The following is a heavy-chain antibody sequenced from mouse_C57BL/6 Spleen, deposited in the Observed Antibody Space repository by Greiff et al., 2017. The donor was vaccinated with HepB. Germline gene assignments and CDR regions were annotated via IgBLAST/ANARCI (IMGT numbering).Heavy chain of an antibody. Sequence: DVKLQESGGGLVKPGGSLKLSCAASGFTFSSYAMSWVRQTPEKRLEWVATISAGGSYTYYPDNVKGRFTISRDNAKNNLYLQMSHLKTEDTAMYYCAREERKKNGPWVAYWGKGTMVTVSA. CDR1: GFTFSSYA. V-gene: IGHV5-4*01. CDR2: ISAGGSYT. J-gene: IGHJ3*01. CDR3: AREERKKNGPWVAY.